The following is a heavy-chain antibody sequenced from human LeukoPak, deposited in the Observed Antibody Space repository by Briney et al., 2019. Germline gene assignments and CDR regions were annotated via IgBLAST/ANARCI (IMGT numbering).Heavy chain of an antibody. CDR3: AKRQNSGEGY. D-gene: IGHD3-10*01. J-gene: IGHJ4*02. CDR1: GFTFGTYA. V-gene: IGHV3-23*01. CDR2: ISDGGGSI. Sequence: GGSLRLSCAASGFTFGTYAMSWVRQAPGKGLEWVSGISDGGGSIHYADSVRGRFTISRDNSKDTLYLQMNSLTAEDTAVYYCAKRQNSGEGYWGQGILVTVSS.